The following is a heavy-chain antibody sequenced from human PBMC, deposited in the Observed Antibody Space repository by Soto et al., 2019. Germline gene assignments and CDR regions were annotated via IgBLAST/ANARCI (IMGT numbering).Heavy chain of an antibody. CDR1: GFTFSSYA. Sequence: EGSLRLSCAASGFTFSSYAMSWVRQAPGKGLEWVSAISGSGGSTYYADSVKGRFTISRDNSKNTLYLQMNSLRAEDTAVYYCAKAPSIAAAGPIDYWGQGTLVTVSS. V-gene: IGHV3-23*01. J-gene: IGHJ4*02. D-gene: IGHD6-13*01. CDR3: AKAPSIAAAGPIDY. CDR2: ISGSGGST.